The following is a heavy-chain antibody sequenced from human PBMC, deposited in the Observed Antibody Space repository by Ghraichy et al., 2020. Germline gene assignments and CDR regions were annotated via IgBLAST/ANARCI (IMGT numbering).Heavy chain of an antibody. Sequence: ASVKVSCKVSGYTLTELSMHWVRQAPGKGLEWMGGFDPEDGETIYAQKFQGRVTMTEDTTTDTAYMELSSLRSEDTAVYYCATATYYDSSGYPVFDYWGQGTLVTVSS. CDR2: FDPEDGET. D-gene: IGHD3-22*01. CDR3: ATATYYDSSGYPVFDY. CDR1: GYTLTELS. V-gene: IGHV1-24*01. J-gene: IGHJ4*02.